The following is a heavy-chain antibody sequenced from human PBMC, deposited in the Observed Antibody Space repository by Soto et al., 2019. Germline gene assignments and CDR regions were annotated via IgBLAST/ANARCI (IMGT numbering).Heavy chain of an antibody. CDR2: ISSSGDST. CDR3: AKRDRSGYYFDY. V-gene: IGHV3-23*01. D-gene: IGHD3-22*01. J-gene: IGHJ4*02. Sequence: GGSLRLSCASSGVPFISYVMNWVRQAPGKGLEWVSTISSSGDSTYYADSVKGRFTISRDNSKNTLYLQMNSLRAEDTAVYYCAKRDRSGYYFDYWGQGTLVTVSS. CDR1: GVPFISYV.